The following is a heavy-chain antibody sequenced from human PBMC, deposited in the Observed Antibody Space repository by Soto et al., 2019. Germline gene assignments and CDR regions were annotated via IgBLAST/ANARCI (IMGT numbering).Heavy chain of an antibody. CDR1: GFTVSSNY. CDR2: IYSGGST. CDR3: ARGGGTQLGLDAFDI. V-gene: IGHV3-53*01. Sequence: XVSLRLSCAASGFTVSSNYMSWVRQAPGKGLEWVSVIYSGGSTYYADSVKGRFTISRDNSKNTLYLQMNSLRAEDTAVYYCARGGGTQLGLDAFDIWGQGTMVTVSS. D-gene: IGHD2-15*01. J-gene: IGHJ3*02.